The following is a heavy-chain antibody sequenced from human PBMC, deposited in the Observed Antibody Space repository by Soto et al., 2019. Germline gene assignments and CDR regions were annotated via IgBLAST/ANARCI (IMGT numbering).Heavy chain of an antibody. V-gene: IGHV3-23*01. CDR2: IGTAGDT. CDR1: GFTFSNYA. CDR3: AKDLLRDLEWLLNDAFDI. Sequence: GGSLRLSCAASGFTFSNYAVTWVRQAPGKGLEWVSAIGTAGDTYYADSVKGRFTISRDNSKNTLYLQMNSLRPEDTAVYYCAKDLLRDLEWLLNDAFDIWGQGTMVTVSS. D-gene: IGHD3-3*01. J-gene: IGHJ3*02.